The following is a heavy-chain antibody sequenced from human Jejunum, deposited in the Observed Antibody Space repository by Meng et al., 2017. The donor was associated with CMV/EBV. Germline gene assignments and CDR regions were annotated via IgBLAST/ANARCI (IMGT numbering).Heavy chain of an antibody. J-gene: IGHJ4*02. D-gene: IGHD1-26*01. Sequence: KAAGGTFSSLAISWFRQAPGQGLEWMGGIIPIFETPNYAQRFQGRVTMTTDESTSTAYMELSSLRSDDTAVYYCATGGWELMPFDFWGQGTLVTVSS. CDR3: ATGGWELMPFDF. V-gene: IGHV1-69*05. CDR2: IIPIFETP. CDR1: GGTFSSLA.